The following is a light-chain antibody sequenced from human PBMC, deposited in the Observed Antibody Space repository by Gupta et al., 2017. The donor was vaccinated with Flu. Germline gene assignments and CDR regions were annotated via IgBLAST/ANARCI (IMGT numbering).Light chain of an antibody. Sequence: DIQMTQSPSSLSASVGDRVTITCRASQGISNYLAWYQQKPGKVPKLLIYAASTLQSGVPSRFSGSGAGTEFTLTISSLKPEDVAAYYCQKYNSEPPAFGRGTKVEIK. V-gene: IGKV1-27*01. CDR1: QGISNY. CDR2: AAS. CDR3: QKYNSEPPA. J-gene: IGKJ1*01.